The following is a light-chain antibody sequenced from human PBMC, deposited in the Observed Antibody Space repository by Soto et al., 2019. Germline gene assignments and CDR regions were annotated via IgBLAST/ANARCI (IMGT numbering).Light chain of an antibody. V-gene: IGLV2-14*01. CDR1: SSDVGGYNY. Sequence: QSALTQPASVSGSPGQSITISCTGTSSDVGGYNYVSWYQQHPGEAPKLMIYEVNNRPSGVSNRFSGSKSGNTASLTISGLQAEDEADYYCNSYTSTSTRVLFGGGTKLTVL. CDR3: NSYTSTSTRVL. J-gene: IGLJ2*01. CDR2: EVN.